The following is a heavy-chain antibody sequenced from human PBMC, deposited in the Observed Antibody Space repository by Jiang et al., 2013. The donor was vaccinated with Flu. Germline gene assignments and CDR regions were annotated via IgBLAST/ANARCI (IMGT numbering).Heavy chain of an antibody. CDR2: IYWDDDK. Sequence: KPTQTLTLTCTFSGFSLSTSGVGVGWIRQPPGKALEWLALIYWDDDKRYSPSLKSRLTITKDTSKNQVVLTMTNMDPVDTATYYCAHEENGYNSNRFDYWGQGTLVTVSS. D-gene: IGHD5-24*01. CDR3: AHEENGYNSNRFDY. V-gene: IGHV2-5*02. CDR1: GFSLSTSGVG. J-gene: IGHJ4*02.